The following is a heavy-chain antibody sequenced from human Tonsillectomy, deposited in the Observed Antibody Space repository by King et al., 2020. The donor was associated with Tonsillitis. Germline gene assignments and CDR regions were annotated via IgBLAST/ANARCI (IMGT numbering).Heavy chain of an antibody. J-gene: IGHJ4*02. Sequence: QLVQSGAEVKKPGASVRVSCKTSGYTFTSYYMHWVRQAPGQGLEWMGIINPSGGGPSYAQKFQGRVTMTRDTSTTPVYMDLSSLKSEDTAVYYCARHGPPYCSGGSCYSHFDYWGQGTLVTVSS. CDR1: GYTFTSYY. CDR3: ARHGPPYCSGGSCYSHFDY. CDR2: INPSGGGP. D-gene: IGHD2-15*01. V-gene: IGHV1-46*01.